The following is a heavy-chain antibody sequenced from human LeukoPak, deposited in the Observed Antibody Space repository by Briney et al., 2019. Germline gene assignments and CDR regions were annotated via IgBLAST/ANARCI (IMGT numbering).Heavy chain of an antibody. D-gene: IGHD3-22*01. V-gene: IGHV1-69*05. CDR2: IIPIFGTS. CDR1: GGTFSSYA. CDR3: ARATYYYDSSARGVYYYYMDV. J-gene: IGHJ6*03. Sequence: ASVKVSCKASGGTFSSYAISWVRQAPGQGLELMGRIIPIFGTSNYAQKFQGRVTITTDESTSTAYMELSSLRSEDTAVYYCARATYYYDSSARGVYYYYMDVWGKGTTVTVSS.